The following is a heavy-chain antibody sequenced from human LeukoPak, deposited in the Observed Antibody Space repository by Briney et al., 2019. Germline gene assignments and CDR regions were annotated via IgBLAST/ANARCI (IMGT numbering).Heavy chain of an antibody. J-gene: IGHJ2*01. V-gene: IGHV3-21*04. CDR1: GFTFSSYS. CDR2: ISSSSSYI. D-gene: IGHD3-22*01. Sequence: GSLRLSCAASGFTFSSYSMNWVRQAPGKGLEWVSSISSSSSYIYYADSVKGRFTISRDNAKNSLYLQMNSLRSEDTAVYYCARGGLRDSSGWSNWYLDLWGRGTLVTVSS. CDR3: ARGGLRDSSGWSNWYLDL.